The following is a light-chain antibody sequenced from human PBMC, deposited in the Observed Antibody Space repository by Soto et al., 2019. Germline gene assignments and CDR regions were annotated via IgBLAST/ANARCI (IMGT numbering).Light chain of an antibody. CDR3: QQFGSPFT. Sequence: EIVLTQSPGTLSLSPGERATLSCRASQSVSSSYLAWYQHKPGQAPRLLIYGASTRATGIPDRFSGSGSGTDFTLTISRLEPEDCAVYFCQQFGSPFTFGPGTKVDLK. V-gene: IGKV3-20*01. J-gene: IGKJ3*01. CDR1: QSVSSSY. CDR2: GAS.